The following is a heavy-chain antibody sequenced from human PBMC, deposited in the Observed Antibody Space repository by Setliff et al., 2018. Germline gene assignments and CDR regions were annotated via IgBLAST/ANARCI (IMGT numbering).Heavy chain of an antibody. D-gene: IGHD3-10*01. CDR1: GYTFGAHY. V-gene: IGHV1-2*02. Sequence: ASVKVSCKTSGYTFGAHYIHWVRQAPGQGFEWMGWINPNSGGTNYAQKFQGRVTMTRDTSISTAYMELSSLGSEDTAVYYCAGGQPLVRKYYYYMDVWGKGTTVTVSS. J-gene: IGHJ6*03. CDR3: AGGQPLVRKYYYYMDV. CDR2: INPNSGGT.